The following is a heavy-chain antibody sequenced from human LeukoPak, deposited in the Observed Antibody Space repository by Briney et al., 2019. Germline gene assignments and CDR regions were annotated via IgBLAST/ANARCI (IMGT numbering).Heavy chain of an antibody. Sequence: GGSLRLSCAASGFTVSSNYMSWVRQAPGKGLEWVSVIYSGGSTYYADSVKGRFTISRDNSKNTLYLQMNSLRADDTAVYYCANGRLGAIPTVEYWGQGTLVTVSS. CDR2: IYSGGST. D-gene: IGHD1-26*01. CDR3: ANGRLGAIPTVEY. V-gene: IGHV3-53*01. J-gene: IGHJ4*02. CDR1: GFTVSSNY.